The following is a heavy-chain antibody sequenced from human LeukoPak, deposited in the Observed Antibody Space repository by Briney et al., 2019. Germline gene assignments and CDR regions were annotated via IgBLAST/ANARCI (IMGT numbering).Heavy chain of an antibody. Sequence: GASVKVSCKASGGTFSSYAISWVRQAPGQGLEWMRGIIPIFGTANYAQKFQGRVTITADESTSTAYTELSSLRSEDTAVYYCARYYYDSSGYSHWGQGTLVTVSS. CDR1: GGTFSSYA. CDR2: IIPIFGTA. V-gene: IGHV1-69*13. D-gene: IGHD3-22*01. CDR3: ARYYYDSSGYSH. J-gene: IGHJ4*02.